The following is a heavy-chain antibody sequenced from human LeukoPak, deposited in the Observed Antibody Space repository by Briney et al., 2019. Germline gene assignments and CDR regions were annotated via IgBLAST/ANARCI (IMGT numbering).Heavy chain of an antibody. D-gene: IGHD2-8*01. V-gene: IGHV4-34*01. CDR1: GGSFSGYY. Sequence: SETLSLTCAVYGGSFSGYYWSWIRQPPGKGLEWIGEINHSGSTNYNPSLKSRVTISVDTSKNQFSLKLSSVTAADTAVYYCASRALNCTNGVCYFSYWGQGTLVTVSS. CDR3: ASRALNCTNGVCYFSY. J-gene: IGHJ4*02. CDR2: INHSGST.